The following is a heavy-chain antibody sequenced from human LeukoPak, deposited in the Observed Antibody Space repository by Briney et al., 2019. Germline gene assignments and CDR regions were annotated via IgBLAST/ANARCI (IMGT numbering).Heavy chain of an antibody. CDR1: GFTFSSYV. CDR3: ARGKKIWSTLGD. J-gene: IGHJ4*02. D-gene: IGHD3-16*01. Sequence: PGGSLRLSCAASGFTFSSYVMHWVRQAPGKWLEWVAVISSDGSSKYYADSVKGRFTISRDNSKNTLYVQMNSLRAEDTAVYYCARGKKIWSTLGDWGQGTLVTVSS. V-gene: IGHV3-30-3*01. CDR2: ISSDGSSK.